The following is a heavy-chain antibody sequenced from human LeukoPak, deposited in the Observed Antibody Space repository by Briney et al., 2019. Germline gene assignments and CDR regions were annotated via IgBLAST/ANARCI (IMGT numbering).Heavy chain of an antibody. V-gene: IGHV4-34*01. J-gene: IGHJ6*02. CDR2: INHSGST. D-gene: IGHD6-13*01. CDR1: GGSFSGYY. Sequence: SETLSLTCAVYGGSFSGYYWSWIRQPPGKGLEWIGEINHSGSTNYNPSLKSRVTISVDTSKNQFSLKLSSVTAADTAVYYCARGYGSSWYTNYGMDVWGQGTTVTVSS. CDR3: ARGYGSSWYTNYGMDV.